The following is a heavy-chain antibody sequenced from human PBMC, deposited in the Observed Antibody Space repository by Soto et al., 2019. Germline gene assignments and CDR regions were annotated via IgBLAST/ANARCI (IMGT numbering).Heavy chain of an antibody. D-gene: IGHD2-2*02. CDR2: IWSDGSNK. Sequence: GGSLRLSCAASGFTFSDYGMNWVRQAPGKGLEWVAAIWSDGSNKDYTDSVKGRFAISRDNSKNTLYLEMNTLRAEDTAVYFCARAAYCNSASCYRLDYWGQGXLVTVHS. CDR1: GFTFSDYG. CDR3: ARAAYCNSASCYRLDY. V-gene: IGHV3-33*01. J-gene: IGHJ4*02.